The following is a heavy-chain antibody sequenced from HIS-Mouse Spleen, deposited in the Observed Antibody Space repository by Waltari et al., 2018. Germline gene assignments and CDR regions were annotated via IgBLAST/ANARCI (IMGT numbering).Heavy chain of an antibody. Sequence: QVQLLESGPGLVKPSATLSLTCTVSGGSISSYYCRWIRQPPGKGLEWIGYYSGSTNYNPSLKSRVTISVDTSKNQFSLKLSSVTAADTAVYYCARASRDLLLPRYFDLWGRRTLVTVSS. CDR2: YYSGST. CDR1: GGSISSYY. CDR3: ARASRDLLLPRYFDL. J-gene: IGHJ2*01. V-gene: IGHV4-59*01.